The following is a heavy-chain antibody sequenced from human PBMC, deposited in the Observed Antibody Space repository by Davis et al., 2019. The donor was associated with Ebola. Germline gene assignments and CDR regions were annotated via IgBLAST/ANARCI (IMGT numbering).Heavy chain of an antibody. J-gene: IGHJ4*02. V-gene: IGHV5-51*01. CDR3: AKGYCSGGRCYSGSDY. D-gene: IGHD2-15*01. CDR1: GYSFSDYW. CDR2: VYPADSDI. Sequence: GESLKISCKGSGYSFSDYWIGWVRQMPGKGLEWMGVVYPADSDIRYSPSFQGQVTISVDKSISTAYLQWSSLKASDTAMYYWAKGYCSGGRCYSGSDYWGQGTLVTVSS.